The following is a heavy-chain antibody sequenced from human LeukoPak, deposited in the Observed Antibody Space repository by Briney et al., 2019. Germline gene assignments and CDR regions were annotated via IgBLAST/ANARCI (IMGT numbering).Heavy chain of an antibody. Sequence: GGSLRLSCAASGFTFSDYYMSWIRQAPGKGLEWASYISSSSSYTNYADSVKGRFTISRDNAKNSLYLQMNSLRAEDTAVDYCARDRGVLWFGDLYGMDVWGKGTTVTVSS. CDR3: ARDRGVLWFGDLYGMDV. V-gene: IGHV3-11*06. CDR2: ISSSSSYT. J-gene: IGHJ6*04. CDR1: GFTFSDYY. D-gene: IGHD3-10*01.